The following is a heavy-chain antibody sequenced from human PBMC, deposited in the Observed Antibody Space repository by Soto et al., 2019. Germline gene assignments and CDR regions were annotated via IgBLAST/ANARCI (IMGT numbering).Heavy chain of an antibody. CDR2: IYSGGTT. CDR1: GFTVSSNY. J-gene: IGHJ4*02. Sequence: GGPLRLSCAASGFTVSSNYMSWVRQAPGKGLEWVSVIYSGGTTYYADSVKGRFTISRDNSKNTLYLQMNSLRAEDTAVYYCARGGYSYGYDYWGQGTLVTVSS. CDR3: ARGGYSYGYDY. D-gene: IGHD5-18*01. V-gene: IGHV3-53*01.